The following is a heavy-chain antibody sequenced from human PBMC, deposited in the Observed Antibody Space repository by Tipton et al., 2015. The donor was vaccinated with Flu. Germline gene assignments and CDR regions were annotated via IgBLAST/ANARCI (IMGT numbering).Heavy chain of an antibody. V-gene: IGHV3-23*01. Sequence: CAASGFTFKIYAMTWARQAPGKGLEWFSTFGATGNHIYYADSVRGRFPISRDNSNNPLFLQLTGLRAEDTAVYFCARQGVPTSIYQFGLTVWGQGTPVTVSS. CDR2: FGATGNHI. CDR3: ARQGVPTSIYQFGLTV. D-gene: IGHD3-16*01. CDR1: GFTFKIYA. J-gene: IGHJ6*02.